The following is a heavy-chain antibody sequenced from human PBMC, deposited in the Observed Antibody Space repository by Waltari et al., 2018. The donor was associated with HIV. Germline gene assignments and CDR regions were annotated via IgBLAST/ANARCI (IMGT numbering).Heavy chain of an antibody. CDR1: NFSVSGKH. V-gene: IGHV3-53*01. Sequence: AESGGRLIQAGGSLGLSCKASNFSVSGKHVTWIRPTPGGSLEWVAVIYPDDTTHYADSVSGRFTISRAKSRTTVLLLMNGLFVDDTATYFCATGVRYYGPWGQGTRVTVSS. CDR2: IYPDDTT. CDR3: ATGVRYYGP. J-gene: IGHJ5*02. D-gene: IGHD3-10*01.